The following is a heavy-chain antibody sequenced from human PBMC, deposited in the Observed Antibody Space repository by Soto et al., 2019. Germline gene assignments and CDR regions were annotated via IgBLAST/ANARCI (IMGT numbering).Heavy chain of an antibody. CDR1: GFTFSNAW. D-gene: IGHD2-15*01. CDR2: IKSKTDGGTT. CDR3: TTGPPNCSGGSCYSY. Sequence: EVQLVESGGGLVKPGGSLRLSCAASGFTFSNAWMNWVRQAPGKGLEWVGRIKSKTDGGTTDYAAPVKGRFTISRDHSKNTLYLQTNSLKTEDTAVYYCTTGPPNCSGGSCYSYWGQGTLVTVSS. V-gene: IGHV3-15*07. J-gene: IGHJ4*02.